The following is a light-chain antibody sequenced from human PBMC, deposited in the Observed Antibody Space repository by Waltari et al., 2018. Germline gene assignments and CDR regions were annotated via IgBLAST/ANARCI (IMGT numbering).Light chain of an antibody. CDR2: WAS. CDR1: QSILYSSNNKNY. Sequence: DIVMTQSPDSLAVSLGERATINCKSSQSILYSSNNKNYLTWYQQKPGPPPKLLVYWASTRESGVPDRFSGSGSGTDFTLTISSLQAEDVAVYYCHQFYSSPWTFGQGTKVEIK. V-gene: IGKV4-1*01. J-gene: IGKJ1*01. CDR3: HQFYSSPWT.